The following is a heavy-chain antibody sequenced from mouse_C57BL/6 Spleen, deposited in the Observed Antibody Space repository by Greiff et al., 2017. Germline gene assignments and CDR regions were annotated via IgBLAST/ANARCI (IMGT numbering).Heavy chain of an antibody. V-gene: IGHV1-61*01. CDR3: ATYGSSCGYYFDY. Sequence: QVQLQQPGAELVRPGSSVKLSCKASGYTFTSYWMDWVKQRPGQGLEWIGNIYPSDSETHYNQKFKDKATLTVDKSSSTAYMQLSSLTSEDSAVYYCATYGSSCGYYFDYWGQGTTLTVSS. J-gene: IGHJ2*01. CDR1: GYTFTSYW. D-gene: IGHD1-1*01. CDR2: IYPSDSET.